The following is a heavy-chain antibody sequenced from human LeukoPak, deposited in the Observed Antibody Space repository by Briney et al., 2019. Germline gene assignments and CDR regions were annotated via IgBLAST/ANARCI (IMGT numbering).Heavy chain of an antibody. CDR1: GNSLSNYW. CDR3: ASQPVYYYMDG. Sequence: GESLKLSCEASGNSLSNYWLTWVRQAPGKGLEWVANIRQDGKDINYVDSSKGRFTISIDNAINSAYLQWNSLRASDTAVYYCASQPVYYYMDGWGKGTTVTVYS. J-gene: IGHJ6*03. V-gene: IGHV3-7*05. CDR2: IRQDGKDI.